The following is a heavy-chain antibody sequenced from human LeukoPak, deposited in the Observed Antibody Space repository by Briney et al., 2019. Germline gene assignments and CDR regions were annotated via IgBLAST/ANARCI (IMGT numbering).Heavy chain of an antibody. J-gene: IGHJ4*02. V-gene: IGHV3-15*01. Sequence: KPGGSLRLPCAASGFTFSNAWMSWVRQAPGKGLEWVGRIKSKTDGGTTDYAAPVKGRFTISRDDSKNTLYLQMNSLKTEDTAVYYCTTLRRLRLWLVPSVVLNDYWGQGTLVTVSS. D-gene: IGHD6-19*01. CDR3: TTLRRLRLWLVPSVVLNDY. CDR2: IKSKTDGGTT. CDR1: GFTFSNAW.